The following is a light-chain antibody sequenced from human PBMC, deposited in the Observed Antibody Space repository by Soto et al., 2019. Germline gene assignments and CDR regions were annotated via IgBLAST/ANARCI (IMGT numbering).Light chain of an antibody. CDR1: QSISSY. CDR3: QQSYSTPPIT. V-gene: IGKV1-39*01. Sequence: NQMTQSPSSLSASVGDRVTITCRASQSISSYLNWYQQKPGKAPKLLIYAASSLQSGVPSRFSGSGSGTDFTLTISSLQPEDFATYYCQQSYSTPPITFGQGTRLEI. CDR2: AAS. J-gene: IGKJ5*01.